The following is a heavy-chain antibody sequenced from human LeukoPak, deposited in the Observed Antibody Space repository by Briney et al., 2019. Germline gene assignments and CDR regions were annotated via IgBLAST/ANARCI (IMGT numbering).Heavy chain of an antibody. D-gene: IGHD3-10*01. J-gene: IGHJ6*04. CDR1: GLTFSSYA. CDR2: ISGSGGST. V-gene: IGHV3-23*01. CDR3: AKDSFGSGSYYFDYYGMDV. Sequence: GGSLRLSCAASGLTFSSYAMSWVRQAPGKGLEWVSAISGSGGSTYYADSVKGRFTTSRDNSKNTLYLQMNSLRAEDTAVYYCAKDSFGSGSYYFDYYGMDVWGKGTTVTVSS.